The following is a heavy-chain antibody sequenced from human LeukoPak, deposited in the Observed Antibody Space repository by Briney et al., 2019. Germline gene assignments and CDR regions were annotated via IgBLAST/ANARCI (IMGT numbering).Heavy chain of an antibody. V-gene: IGHV3-7*01. CDR2: IKQDGSKK. D-gene: IGHD4-23*01. CDR3: ARVTVGFFDY. CDR1: GFPFSSYW. J-gene: IGHJ4*02. Sequence: GGSLRLSCVASGFPFSSYWMTWVRQAPGKGLEWVANIKQDGSKKSYVDSVKGRFTISRDNAKNSLYLQMNSLRAEDTAVYYCARVTVGFFDYWGQGTLVTVSS.